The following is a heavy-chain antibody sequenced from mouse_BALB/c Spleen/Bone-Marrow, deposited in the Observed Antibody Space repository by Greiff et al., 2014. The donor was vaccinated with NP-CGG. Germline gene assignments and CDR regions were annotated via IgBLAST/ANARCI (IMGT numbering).Heavy chain of an antibody. CDR1: GYIFTSYW. V-gene: IGHV1S132*01. CDR2: IHPGTGTT. Sequence: VQLQQSGAELVRPGTSVKLSCKTSGYIFTSYWIHWVKQRSGRGLEWIARIHPGTGTTYYNEKFKGKATLTADKSSSTAYMQLSSLKSEYSAVYFCTRADNPSIGYWGQGTSVTVSS. D-gene: IGHD1-3*01. CDR3: TRADNPSIGY. J-gene: IGHJ4*01.